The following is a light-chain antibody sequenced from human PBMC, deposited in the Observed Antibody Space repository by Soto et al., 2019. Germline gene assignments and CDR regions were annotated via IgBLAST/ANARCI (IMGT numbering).Light chain of an antibody. CDR1: RLDVGGYNY. J-gene: IGLJ1*01. Sequence: QSALTQPASVSGSPGQSITISCTGTRLDVGGYNYVSWYQQHPGKAPKLIIYEVTNRPSGVSDRFSGSKSDNTASLTISGLQTEDEADYYCCSYVSSKTYVFGTGT. V-gene: IGLV2-14*03. CDR2: EVT. CDR3: CSYVSSKTYV.